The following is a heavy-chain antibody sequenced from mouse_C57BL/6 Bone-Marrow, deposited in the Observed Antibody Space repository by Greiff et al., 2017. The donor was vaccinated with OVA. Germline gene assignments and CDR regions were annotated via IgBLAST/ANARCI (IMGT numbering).Heavy chain of an antibody. CDR3: ASPPYYSIYGFAY. Sequence: QVQLQQPGAELVKPGASVKVSCKASGYTFTSYWMHWVKQRPGQGLEWIGRIHPSDSDTNYNQKFKGKATLTVDKSSSTAYMQLSSLTSSDSAVSNCASPPYYSIYGFAYSGQGTLVTVSA. CDR1: GYTFTSYW. D-gene: IGHD2-5*01. V-gene: IGHV1-74*01. CDR2: IHPSDSDT. J-gene: IGHJ3*01.